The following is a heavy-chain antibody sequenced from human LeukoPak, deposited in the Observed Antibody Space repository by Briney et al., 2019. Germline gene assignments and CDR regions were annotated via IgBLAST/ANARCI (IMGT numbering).Heavy chain of an antibody. Sequence: TSETLSLTCTVSGGSISTYSWNWLRQPAGKGLEWVGRIFASGTTNYNPSLKSRVTMSVETSKNQFSLKLSSVTAADTAVYYCAREGSAFDIWGQGTMVTVSS. J-gene: IGHJ3*02. CDR1: GGSISTYS. CDR2: IFASGTT. CDR3: AREGSAFDI. V-gene: IGHV4-4*07.